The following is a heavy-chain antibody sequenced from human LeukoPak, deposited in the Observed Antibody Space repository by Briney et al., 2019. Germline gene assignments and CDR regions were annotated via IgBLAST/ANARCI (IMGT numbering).Heavy chain of an antibody. Sequence: ASVKVSCKASGYTFTSYDINWVRQATGQGLEWMGWINPNSGGTNSAEKFQGRVTMTRDTSLSTAYMELSRLRFDDTAVYYCARGFFDNWFDPWGQGTLVTVSS. J-gene: IGHJ5*02. CDR3: ARGFFDNWFDP. CDR1: GYTFTSYD. V-gene: IGHV1-2*02. CDR2: INPNSGGT. D-gene: IGHD3-3*01.